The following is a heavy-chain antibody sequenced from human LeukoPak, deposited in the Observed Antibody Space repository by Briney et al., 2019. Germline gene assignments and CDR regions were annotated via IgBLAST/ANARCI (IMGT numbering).Heavy chain of an antibody. Sequence: GGSLRLSCATSGFTFVDYGLSWVHRAPGKGLEWLCAINYNGAITDYADSVKGRFTISRDNAKNSLYLRMDSLRAEDTALYYCARDRLGPSFSVSHFDLWGQGTLVTVSS. CDR1: GFTFVDYG. J-gene: IGHJ4*02. CDR2: INYNGAIT. CDR3: ARDRLGPSFSVSHFDL. V-gene: IGHV3-20*04. D-gene: IGHD3-3*02.